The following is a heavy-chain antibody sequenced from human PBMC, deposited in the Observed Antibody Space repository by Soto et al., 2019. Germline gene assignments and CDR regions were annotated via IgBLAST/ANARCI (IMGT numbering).Heavy chain of an antibody. D-gene: IGHD6-13*01. CDR3: AREGAHSTGWYDYFDQ. J-gene: IGHJ4*02. CDR2: ISTYNGNT. V-gene: IGHV1-18*04. CDR1: GYTFISYS. Sequence: QVQLVQSGGEVKKPGASVNISCKATGYTFISYSITWVRQAPGQGLEWMGWISTYNGNTKYAQSLQGRVPLTRDTSTNTAFMEIRGPRSDDTGIYYCAREGAHSTGWYDYFDQWGQGTLVAVSS.